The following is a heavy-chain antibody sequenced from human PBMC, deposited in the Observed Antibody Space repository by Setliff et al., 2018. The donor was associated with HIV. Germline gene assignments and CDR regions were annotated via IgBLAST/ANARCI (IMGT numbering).Heavy chain of an antibody. CDR1: GYSFTNHY. Sequence: ASVKVSCKPSGYSFTNHYMHWVRQAPGQGLEWMGVINPTGGSTRNTQKFQGRVAMTRDTSTSTVYMELSSLRSEDTAVYYCARPYDSSGSHAFDIWGQGTMVTVSS. CDR2: INPTGGST. V-gene: IGHV1-46*01. J-gene: IGHJ3*02. CDR3: ARPYDSSGSHAFDI. D-gene: IGHD3-22*01.